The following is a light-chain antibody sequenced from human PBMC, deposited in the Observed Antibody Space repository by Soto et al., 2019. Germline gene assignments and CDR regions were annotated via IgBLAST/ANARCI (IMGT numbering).Light chain of an antibody. V-gene: IGKV1-39*01. CDR2: GAS. Sequence: DIQMTQSPSSLSASVGDRVTITCRASENIRSYLNWYQQKPGKAPKLLIYGASTLQSGVPSRFSGSGSGTDFTLTISSLQPDDFATYYGQQSYTSPHFGPGTKVDIK. J-gene: IGKJ3*01. CDR1: ENIRSY. CDR3: QQSYTSPH.